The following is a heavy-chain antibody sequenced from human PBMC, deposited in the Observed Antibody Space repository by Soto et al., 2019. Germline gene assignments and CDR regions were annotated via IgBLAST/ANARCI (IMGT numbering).Heavy chain of an antibody. Sequence: EVQLVESGGGLVQPGGSLRLSCAASGFTFGSYPMHWVRQAPGKGLEYVSAISTNGDGTFYANPVKGRFTISRDNSKNTLYLQMGSLRAEDMGVYYCAREGMSRPRWVFDYWGQGTLVTASS. D-gene: IGHD6-13*01. J-gene: IGHJ4*02. CDR3: AREGMSRPRWVFDY. V-gene: IGHV3-64*01. CDR1: GFTFGSYP. CDR2: ISTNGDGT.